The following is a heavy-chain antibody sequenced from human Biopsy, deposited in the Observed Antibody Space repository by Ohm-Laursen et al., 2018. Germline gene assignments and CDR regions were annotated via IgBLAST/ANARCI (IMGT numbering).Heavy chain of an antibody. Sequence: SETLSLTCTVSGDSISSYYWSWIRQPPGQGLEWIGYVSYTGSTDYNPSLQSRVTISVDTSKNHFSLRLRPVTPADTAMYYCARDRGFYSDRTVPGYFDLWGRGTLVTVSS. CDR1: GDSISSYY. D-gene: IGHD3-22*01. CDR2: VSYTGST. CDR3: ARDRGFYSDRTVPGYFDL. J-gene: IGHJ2*01. V-gene: IGHV4-59*01.